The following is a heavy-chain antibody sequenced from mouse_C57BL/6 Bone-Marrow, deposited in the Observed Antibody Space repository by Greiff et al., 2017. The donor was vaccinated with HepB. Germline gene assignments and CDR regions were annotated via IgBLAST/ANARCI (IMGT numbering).Heavy chain of an antibody. D-gene: IGHD1-1*01. CDR3: ARGYYYGSSPFAY. J-gene: IGHJ3*01. CDR2: ISSGSSNI. Sequence: EVKLVESGGGLVKPGGSLKLSCAASGFTFSDYGMHWVRQAPEKGLEWVAYISSGSSNIYYADTVKGRFTISRANAKNTLFLQMTSLRSEDTAMYYCARGYYYGSSPFAYWGQGTLVTVSA. CDR1: GFTFSDYG. V-gene: IGHV5-17*01.